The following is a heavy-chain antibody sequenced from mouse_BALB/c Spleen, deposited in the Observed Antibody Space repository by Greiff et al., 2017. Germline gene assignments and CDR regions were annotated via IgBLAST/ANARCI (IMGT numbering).Heavy chain of an antibody. Sequence: LQQPGAELVKPGASVKMSCKASGYTFTSYNMHWVKQTPGQGLEWIGAIYPGNGDTSYNQKFKGKATLTADKSSSTAYMQLSSLTSEDSAVYYCARYYDYGYFDVWGAGTTVTVSS. D-gene: IGHD2-4*01. CDR3: ARYYDYGYFDV. CDR2: IYPGNGDT. J-gene: IGHJ1*01. V-gene: IGHV1-12*01. CDR1: GYTFTSYN.